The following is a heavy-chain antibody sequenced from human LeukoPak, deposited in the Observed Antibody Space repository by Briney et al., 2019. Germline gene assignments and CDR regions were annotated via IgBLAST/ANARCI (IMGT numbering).Heavy chain of an antibody. CDR3: ARDQGVYDSSGYHFDY. J-gene: IGHJ4*02. CDR2: IKQDGSEK. CDR1: GFTFSSYW. V-gene: IGHV3-7*01. D-gene: IGHD3-22*01. Sequence: GGSLRLSCAASGFTFSSYWMIWVRQAPGKGLEWVANIKQDGSEKYYVDSVKGRFTISRDNAKNSLYLQMNSLRAEDTAVYYCARDQGVYDSSGYHFDYWGQGTLVTVSS.